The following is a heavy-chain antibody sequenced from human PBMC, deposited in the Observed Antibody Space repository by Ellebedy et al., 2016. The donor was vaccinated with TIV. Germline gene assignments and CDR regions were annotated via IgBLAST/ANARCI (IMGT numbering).Heavy chain of an antibody. CDR1: GFTFSSIE. Sequence: GESLKISCAVSGFTFSSIELNWVRQAPGKGLEWVAYIGSRGRPIYYADSAKGRFTISRDNAKNSLYLQMNSPGAEDTALYYCAREGPGGAFFDYWGLGTLVTVSS. J-gene: IGHJ4*02. CDR2: IGSRGRPI. V-gene: IGHV3-48*03. CDR3: AREGPGGAFFDY. D-gene: IGHD3-16*01.